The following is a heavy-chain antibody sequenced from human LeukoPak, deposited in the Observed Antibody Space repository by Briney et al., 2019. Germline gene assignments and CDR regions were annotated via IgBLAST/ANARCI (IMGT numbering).Heavy chain of an antibody. J-gene: IGHJ4*02. D-gene: IGHD3-3*01. V-gene: IGHV1-24*01. CDR3: ATFPSRSTRDSYYDFWSGYYPFDY. Sequence: ASVKVSCKASGFTFTSSAVHWLRQAPGKGLEWMGGFDPEEDETLYAQNFQGRVTMTEDTSTDTAYMELSSLRSEDTAVYYCATFPSRSTRDSYYDFWSGYYPFDYWGQGTLVTVSS. CDR1: GFTFTSSA. CDR2: FDPEEDET.